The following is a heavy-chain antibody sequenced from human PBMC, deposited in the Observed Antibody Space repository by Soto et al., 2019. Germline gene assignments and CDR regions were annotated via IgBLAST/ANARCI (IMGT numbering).Heavy chain of an antibody. Sequence: SVKVSCKASGGTFSSYAISWVRQAPGQGLEWMGGIIPIFGTANYAQKFQGRVTITADESTSTAYMELSSLRSEDTAVYYCARGNGFGSYGPWVFDYWGQGTLVTVSS. V-gene: IGHV1-69*13. CDR3: ARGNGFGSYGPWVFDY. D-gene: IGHD5-18*01. J-gene: IGHJ4*02. CDR2: IIPIFGTA. CDR1: GGTFSSYA.